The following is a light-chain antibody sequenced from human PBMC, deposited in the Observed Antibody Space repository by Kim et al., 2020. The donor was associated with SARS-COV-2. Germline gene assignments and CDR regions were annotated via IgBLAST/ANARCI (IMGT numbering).Light chain of an antibody. CDR3: KKYGSSPPWA. J-gene: IGKJ1*01. Sequence: LPCRASQSATSSYSVRYSEKRGEAARLHIYGDPRRATGIPDRFSGSGSGTDFTITSSRLEPEDFAVYYCKKYGSSPPWAFGQGTKVDIK. V-gene: IGKV3-20*01. CDR1: QSATSSY. CDR2: GDP.